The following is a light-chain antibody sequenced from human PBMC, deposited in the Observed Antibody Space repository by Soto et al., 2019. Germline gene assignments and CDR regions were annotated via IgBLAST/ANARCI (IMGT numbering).Light chain of an antibody. CDR1: SSDVGGYNY. Sequence: QSVLTQPASVSGSPGQSITISCTGTSSDVGGYNYVSWYQQHPGKAPKLMIYDVTNRPSGFSNRFSGSKSGNTASLTISGLQAEDEADYYCSSYTSSSTPLVFGGGTKLTVL. CDR2: DVT. CDR3: SSYTSSSTPLV. J-gene: IGLJ3*02. V-gene: IGLV2-14*01.